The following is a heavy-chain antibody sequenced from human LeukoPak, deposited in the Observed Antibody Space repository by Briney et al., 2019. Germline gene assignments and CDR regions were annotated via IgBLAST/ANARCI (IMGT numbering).Heavy chain of an antibody. CDR2: IYYSGST. Sequence: SQTLSLTCTVSGGSISSGGSYWSWIRQHPGKGLEWIGYIYYSGSTSYNPSLKSRVTISLDTSKNQFSLKLSSVTAADTAVYYCARMCSGSYYIYFDYWGQGTLVTVSS. J-gene: IGHJ4*02. CDR1: GGSISSGGSY. V-gene: IGHV4-31*03. D-gene: IGHD3-10*02. CDR3: ARMCSGSYYIYFDY.